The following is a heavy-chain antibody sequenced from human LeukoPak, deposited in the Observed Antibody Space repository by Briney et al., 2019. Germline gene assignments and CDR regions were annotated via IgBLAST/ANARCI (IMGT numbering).Heavy chain of an antibody. CDR2: ISGSGGST. D-gene: IGHD3-22*01. CDR1: GFTFSTYA. Sequence: GGSLRLSCAASGFTFSTYAMTWVRQAPGKGLEWVSAISGSGGSTYYADSVKGRFTISRDNSKNTLYLQMNSLRAEDTAVYYCAKSATNYYDSSGYYNPLFDYWGQGTLVTVSS. CDR3: AKSATNYYDSSGYYNPLFDY. J-gene: IGHJ4*02. V-gene: IGHV3-23*01.